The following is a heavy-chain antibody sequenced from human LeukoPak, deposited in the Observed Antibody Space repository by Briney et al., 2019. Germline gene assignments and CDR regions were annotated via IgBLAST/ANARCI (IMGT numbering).Heavy chain of an antibody. Sequence: PGGSLRLSCAASGFTFSSYTLNWVRQAPGKGLEWVSYISSSSSTIYYADSVKGRFTISRDNAKNSLYLQMNSLRAEDTALYYCVRDVDFDYWGQGTLVTVS. CDR2: ISSSSSTI. CDR1: GFTFSSYT. D-gene: IGHD5-12*01. V-gene: IGHV3-48*01. CDR3: VRDVDFDY. J-gene: IGHJ4*02.